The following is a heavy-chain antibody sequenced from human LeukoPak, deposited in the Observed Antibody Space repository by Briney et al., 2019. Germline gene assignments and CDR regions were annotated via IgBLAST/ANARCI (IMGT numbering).Heavy chain of an antibody. Sequence: PGRSLRLSCTASGFTFGDYAMSWVRQAPGKGLEWVGFIRSKAYGGTTEYAASVKGRFTISRDDSKSIAYLQMNSLKTEDTAVYYCTRDGYNYDYWGQGTLVTVSS. V-gene: IGHV3-49*04. CDR1: GFTFGDYA. D-gene: IGHD5-24*01. CDR3: TRDGYNYDY. J-gene: IGHJ4*02. CDR2: IRSKAYGGTT.